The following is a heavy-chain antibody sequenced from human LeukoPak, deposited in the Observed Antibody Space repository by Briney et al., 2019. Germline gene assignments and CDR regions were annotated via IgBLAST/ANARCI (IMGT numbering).Heavy chain of an antibody. D-gene: IGHD7-27*01. J-gene: IGHJ5*02. Sequence: PGRSLRLSCAASGFTFSTYGTHWVRQAPGKGLEWVAVISYGGSSIYYADSVKGRFTISRDNSKNTLYLQMNSLRAEDTAVYYCTRNWGSDNWFDPWGQGTLVTVSS. CDR3: TRNWGSDNWFDP. CDR2: ISYGGSSI. V-gene: IGHV3-30*03. CDR1: GFTFSTYG.